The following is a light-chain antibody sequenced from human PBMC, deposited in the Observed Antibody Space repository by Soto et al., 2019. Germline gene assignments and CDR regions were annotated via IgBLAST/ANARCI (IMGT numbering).Light chain of an antibody. Sequence: EIVLTQSPDTLSLSPGERATLSCRASQSISSTYLAWYRQKPGQAPRLLIYAASSRATGIPDRFSGSGSGTDFTLTISRLEPEDFAVYYCQQYYASSWTFGQGTKLDNK. CDR2: AAS. J-gene: IGKJ1*01. CDR1: QSISSTY. CDR3: QQYYASSWT. V-gene: IGKV3-20*01.